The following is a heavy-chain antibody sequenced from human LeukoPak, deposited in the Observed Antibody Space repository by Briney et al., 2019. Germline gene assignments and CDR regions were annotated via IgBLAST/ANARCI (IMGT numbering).Heavy chain of an antibody. CDR1: GGSFSGYY. CDR2: INHSGST. Sequence: SETLSLTCAVYGGSFSGYYWSWIRQPPGKGLEWIGEINHSGSTNYNPSLKSRVTISVDTSKDQFSLKLSSVTAADTVVYYCARVGWRYSSSWYKTLPFDYWGQGTLVTVSS. CDR3: ARVGWRYSSSWYKTLPFDY. V-gene: IGHV4-34*01. J-gene: IGHJ4*02. D-gene: IGHD6-13*01.